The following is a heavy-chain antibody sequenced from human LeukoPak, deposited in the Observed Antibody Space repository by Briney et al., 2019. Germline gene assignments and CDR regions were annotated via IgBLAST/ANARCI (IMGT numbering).Heavy chain of an antibody. J-gene: IGHJ4*02. V-gene: IGHV3-23*01. CDR2: ISGSGGST. CDR3: AKGPQWLVIGGYYFDY. Sequence: GGSLRLSCAASGFTFSSYAMSWVRQAPGKGLEWVSAISGSGGSTYYADSVKGRFTISRDNSKNTLYLQMNSLRAEDTAVYYCAKGPQWLVIGGYYFDYWGQGTLVTVSS. CDR1: GFTFSSYA. D-gene: IGHD6-19*01.